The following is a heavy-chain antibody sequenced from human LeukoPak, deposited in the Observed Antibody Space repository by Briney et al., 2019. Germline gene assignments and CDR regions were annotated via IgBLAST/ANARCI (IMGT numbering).Heavy chain of an antibody. CDR1: GFTFSSYS. J-gene: IGHJ3*02. CDR3: ARDSTPYEDYDTCAFDI. Sequence: GGSLRLSCAASGFTFSSYSMNWVRQAPGKGLEWVSSISSSSSYIYYADSVKGRFTISRDNAKNSLYLQMNSLRAEDTAVYYCARDSTPYEDYDTCAFDIWGQGTMVTVSS. D-gene: IGHD3-22*01. CDR2: ISSSSSYI. V-gene: IGHV3-21*01.